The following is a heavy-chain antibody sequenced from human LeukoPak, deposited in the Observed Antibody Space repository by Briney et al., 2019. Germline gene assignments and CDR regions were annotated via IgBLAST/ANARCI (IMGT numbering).Heavy chain of an antibody. Sequence: PGGSLRLSCAASGFTFSSYSMDWVRQAPGKGLEWVSSISSSSNYIYYEDSLKGQFTISRDNAKNSLYLQMNSLRAEDTAVYYCARDYTGMAKFDYWGQGTLVTVSS. J-gene: IGHJ4*02. CDR3: ARDYTGMAKFDY. CDR1: GFTFSSYS. CDR2: ISSSSNYI. D-gene: IGHD5-24*01. V-gene: IGHV3-21*01.